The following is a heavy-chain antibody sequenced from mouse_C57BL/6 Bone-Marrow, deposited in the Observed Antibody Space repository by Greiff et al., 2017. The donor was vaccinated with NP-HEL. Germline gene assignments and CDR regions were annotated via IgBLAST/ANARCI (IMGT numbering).Heavy chain of an antibody. CDR1: GYTFTSYW. CDR3: AGPTVVATGYFDY. D-gene: IGHD1-1*01. V-gene: IGHV1-55*01. CDR2: IYPGSGST. Sequence: QVQLQQPGAELVKPGAAVKMSCKASGYTFTSYWITWVKQRPGQGLEWIGDIYPGSGSTNYNEKFKSKATLTVDTSSSTAYMQLSSLTSEDSAVYYCAGPTVVATGYFDYWGQGTTLTVSS. J-gene: IGHJ2*01.